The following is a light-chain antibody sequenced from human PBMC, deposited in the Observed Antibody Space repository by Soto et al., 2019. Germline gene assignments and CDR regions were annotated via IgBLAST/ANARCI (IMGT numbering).Light chain of an antibody. CDR3: SSYAGINNLGV. J-gene: IGLJ1*01. Sequence: QSVLTQPPSASGSPGQSVTISCTGTSSDVGGYKYVSWYQQHPGKAPKLMIFEVNKRPSGVPDRFSGSKSGNTASLTVSGLLAEDEADYYCSSYAGINNLGVFGTGTKLTVL. V-gene: IGLV2-8*01. CDR1: SSDVGGYKY. CDR2: EVN.